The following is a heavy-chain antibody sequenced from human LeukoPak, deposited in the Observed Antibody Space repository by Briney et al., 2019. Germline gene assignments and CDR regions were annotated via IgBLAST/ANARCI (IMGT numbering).Heavy chain of an antibody. CDR2: ISSSGSTI. Sequence: GGSLRLSCAASGFTFSDYYMSWIGQAPGKGLEWVSYISSSGSTIYYADSVKGRFTISRDNAKNSLYLQMNSLRAEDTAVYYCAAPSPGLTFDIWGQGTMVTTSS. V-gene: IGHV3-11*04. D-gene: IGHD4/OR15-4a*01. J-gene: IGHJ3*02. CDR3: AAPSPGLTFDI. CDR1: GFTFSDYY.